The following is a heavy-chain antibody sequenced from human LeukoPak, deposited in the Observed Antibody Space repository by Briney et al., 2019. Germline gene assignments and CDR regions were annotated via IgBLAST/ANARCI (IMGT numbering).Heavy chain of an antibody. D-gene: IGHD2-15*01. CDR3: ARDHVVDGLVFDY. J-gene: IGHJ4*02. Sequence: GGSLRLSXAASGFTFSSHWMSWVRQAPGKGLEWVANINQDGSEKYYVDSVKGRFTISRDNAKNSLYLQMNSLRAEDTAVYYCARDHVVDGLVFDYWGQRALVTVSS. CDR1: GFTFSSHW. CDR2: INQDGSEK. V-gene: IGHV3-7*01.